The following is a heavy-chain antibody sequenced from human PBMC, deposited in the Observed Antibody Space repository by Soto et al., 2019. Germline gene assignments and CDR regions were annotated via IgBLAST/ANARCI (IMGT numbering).Heavy chain of an antibody. CDR3: AKAPSRGIFDQTGIDY. CDR2: ISWNSGSI. Sequence: DVQLVESGGGLVQPGRSLRLSCAASGFTFDDYAMHWVRQAPGKGLEWVSGISWNSGSIGYADSVKGRFTISRDNAKNSLYLQMNSLRAEDTALYYCAKAPSRGIFDQTGIDYWGQGTLVTVSS. CDR1: GFTFDDYA. J-gene: IGHJ4*02. V-gene: IGHV3-9*01. D-gene: IGHD2-15*01.